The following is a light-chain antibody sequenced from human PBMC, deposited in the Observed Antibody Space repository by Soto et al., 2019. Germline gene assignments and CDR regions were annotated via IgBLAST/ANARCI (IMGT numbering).Light chain of an antibody. J-gene: IGLJ1*01. V-gene: IGLV2-14*01. Sequence: QSALTQPASVSGSPGQSITISCTGTSSDVGGYNYVSWYQQHPGKAPKLMIYDVSNRPSGVSNRFSGSKSGNTASLPISWLQADDEADYCCSPYTRSSTLLYVFGTGTKLTVL. CDR2: DVS. CDR1: SSDVGGYNY. CDR3: SPYTRSSTLLYV.